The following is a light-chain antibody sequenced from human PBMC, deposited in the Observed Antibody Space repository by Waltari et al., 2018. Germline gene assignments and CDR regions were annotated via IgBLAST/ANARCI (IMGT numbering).Light chain of an antibody. CDR2: YRSDSDK. V-gene: IGLV5-45*03. J-gene: IGLJ2*01. CDR1: RAINVDTSR. CDR3: MIWHINAVV. Sequence: QAVLTQPSSLSASPGTSASLTCTLRRAINVDTSRISWYQQKPGSPPQYLLRYRSDSDKHQDSRVPRRFSGSKDASANAGILLISGLQSEDEADYYCMIWHINAVVFGGGTTLTVL.